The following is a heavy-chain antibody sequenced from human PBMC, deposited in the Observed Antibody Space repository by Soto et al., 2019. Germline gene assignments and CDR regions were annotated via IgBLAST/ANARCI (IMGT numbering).Heavy chain of an antibody. J-gene: IGHJ6*02. CDR2: ISAYNGNT. D-gene: IGHD6-13*01. Sequence: ASVKVSCKASGYTFTSYGISWVRQAPGQGLEWMGWISAYNGNTNYAQKLQGRVTMTTDTSTSTAYMELSSLRSDDTAVYYCARTYSSSWYEYYYYYGMDVWGQGTTVTVSS. CDR1: GYTFTSYG. CDR3: ARTYSSSWYEYYYYYGMDV. V-gene: IGHV1-18*01.